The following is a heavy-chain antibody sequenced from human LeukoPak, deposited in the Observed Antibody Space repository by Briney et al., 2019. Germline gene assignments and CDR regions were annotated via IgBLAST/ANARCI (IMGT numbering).Heavy chain of an antibody. CDR1: GFTSSSYS. D-gene: IGHD6-13*01. CDR2: ISSSSRTI. J-gene: IGHJ6*02. Sequence: GGSPRLSCAASGFTSSSYSMNWVRQAPGKGLERVSYISSSSRTIYYAEAVKGRFTISTDNSKNTQYLQMNSLRAEDTAVYYCARDYIAAASYGMDVWGQGTTVTVSS. CDR3: ARDYIAAASYGMDV. V-gene: IGHV3-48*01.